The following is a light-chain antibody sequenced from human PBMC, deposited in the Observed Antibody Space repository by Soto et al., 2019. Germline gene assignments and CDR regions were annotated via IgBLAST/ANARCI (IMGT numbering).Light chain of an antibody. CDR2: ENN. Sequence: QSVLTQPPSVSAAPGQKVSISCSERSSNIGNNYVSWYQHLPGTAPRLLIFENNKRPSGIPDRFSGSKSGTSATLAITGLQTGDEADYYCGTWDIRLNINWVFGGGTKLTVL. J-gene: IGLJ3*02. CDR1: SSNIGNNY. CDR3: GTWDIRLNINWV. V-gene: IGLV1-51*02.